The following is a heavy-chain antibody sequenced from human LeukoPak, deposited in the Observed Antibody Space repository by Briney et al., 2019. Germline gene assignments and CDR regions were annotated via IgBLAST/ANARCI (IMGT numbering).Heavy chain of an antibody. D-gene: IGHD5-24*01. J-gene: IGHJ4*02. CDR2: ISSSGSTI. CDR3: ARGLATIPFDY. CDR1: GFTFSDYY. Sequence: GGALRLSCAASGFTFSDYYMTWLPQAPGKGREGGSYISSSGSTIYYTDSVKGRFTISRDNAKNSLYLQMNSLRAEDTAVFYCARGLATIPFDYWGQGTLVTVSS. V-gene: IGHV3-11*04.